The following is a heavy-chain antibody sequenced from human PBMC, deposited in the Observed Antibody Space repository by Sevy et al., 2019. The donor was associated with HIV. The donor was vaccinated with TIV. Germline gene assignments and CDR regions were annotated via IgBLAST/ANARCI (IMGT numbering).Heavy chain of an antibody. CDR1: GFTYSSYW. J-gene: IGHJ4*02. CDR2: IKQDGSEK. V-gene: IGHV3-7*01. CDR3: ARERAYFDY. Sequence: LSLTCAASGFTYSSYWMSWVRQAPGKGLEWVANIKQDGSEKYYVDSVKGRFTISRDNAKNSLYLQMNSLRAEDTAVYYCARERAYFDYWGQGTLVTVSS.